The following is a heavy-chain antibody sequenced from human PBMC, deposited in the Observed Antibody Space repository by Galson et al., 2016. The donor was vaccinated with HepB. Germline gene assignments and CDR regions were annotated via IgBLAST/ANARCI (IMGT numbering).Heavy chain of an antibody. CDR3: ARVRYGSGSYYSDH. CDR2: VKSRTDGGTT. J-gene: IGHJ4*02. CDR1: GFTFSNAW. V-gene: IGHV3-15*01. D-gene: IGHD3-10*01. Sequence: SLRLSCAASGFTFSNAWMSWVRQAPGKGLEWVGRVKSRTDGGTTDYAAPVKGRFTISRDDSKNTLYLQMNSLGVEDTAVYYCARVRYGSGSYYSDHWGQGTLVTVSS.